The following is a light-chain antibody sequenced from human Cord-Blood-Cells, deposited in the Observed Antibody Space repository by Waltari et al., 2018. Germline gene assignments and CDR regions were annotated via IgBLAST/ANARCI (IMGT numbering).Light chain of an antibody. Sequence: SYELTQPPSVSVSPGQTASITCSGDKLGDKYACWYQQKPGQSPVLVIYQDSKRPSGIPGRFPGSNAGNTAPLTISGTQAMDEADYYCQAWDSSTNYVFGTGTKVTVL. V-gene: IGLV3-1*01. CDR1: KLGDKY. CDR3: QAWDSSTNYV. J-gene: IGLJ1*01. CDR2: QDS.